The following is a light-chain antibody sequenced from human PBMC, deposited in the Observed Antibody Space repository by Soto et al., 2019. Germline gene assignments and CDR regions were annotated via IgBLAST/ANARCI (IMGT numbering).Light chain of an antibody. CDR2: AAS. Sequence: IQLTQSPSSLSASVGDRVTSTCRASQGISSYLAWYQQKPGKAPKLLIYAASTLQSGVPSRFSGSGSGTEFTLTISSLQPDDFATYYCQQYDSYSSFGGGTKVDI. V-gene: IGKV1-9*01. CDR1: QGISSY. J-gene: IGKJ4*01. CDR3: QQYDSYSS.